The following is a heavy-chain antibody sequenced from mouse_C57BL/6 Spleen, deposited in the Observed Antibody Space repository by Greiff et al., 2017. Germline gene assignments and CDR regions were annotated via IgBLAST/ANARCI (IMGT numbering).Heavy chain of an antibody. CDR2: INPGSGGT. Sequence: VQLQQSGAELVRPGTSVKVSCKASGYAFTNYLIEWVKQRPGQGLEWIGVINPGSGGTNYNEKFKGKATLTADKSSSTAYMQLSSLTSEDSAVYFCATRSVDSSGYDAYWGQGTLVTVSA. D-gene: IGHD3-2*02. CDR1: GYAFTNYL. CDR3: ATRSVDSSGYDAY. V-gene: IGHV1-54*01. J-gene: IGHJ3*01.